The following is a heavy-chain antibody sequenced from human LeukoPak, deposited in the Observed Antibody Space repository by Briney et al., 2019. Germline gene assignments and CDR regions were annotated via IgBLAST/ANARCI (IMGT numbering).Heavy chain of an antibody. V-gene: IGHV3-74*03. Sequence: PGGSLRLSCAASGFTFRNYAMSWVRQAPGKGLVWVSYINGDGTTTTYADSVKGRFTISRDNAKNTVYLQMNSLRGEDSAVYYCGRWNYGMDVWGQGTTVTVSS. CDR3: GRWNYGMDV. CDR2: INGDGTTT. J-gene: IGHJ6*02. CDR1: GFTFRNYA.